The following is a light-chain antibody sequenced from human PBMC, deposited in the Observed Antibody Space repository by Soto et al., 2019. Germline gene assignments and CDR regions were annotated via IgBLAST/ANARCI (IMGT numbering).Light chain of an antibody. CDR3: QQYNDCPPTYT. CDR1: KSVISSN. V-gene: IGKV3-15*01. CDR2: GAS. Sequence: EIVLTQSPATLSVSPGERATLSCRASKSVISSNLAWYQQKPGQAPRLLIYGASTRATGIPARFSGSGSGTEFTLTISSLQSEDFASYHCQQYNDCPPTYTFGQGTKLEIK. J-gene: IGKJ2*01.